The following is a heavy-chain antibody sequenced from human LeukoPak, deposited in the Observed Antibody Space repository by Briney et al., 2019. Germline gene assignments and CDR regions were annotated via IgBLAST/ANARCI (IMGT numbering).Heavy chain of an antibody. V-gene: IGHV3-21*04. CDR2: ISSSSTYI. CDR1: GFSFSTYS. J-gene: IGHJ4*02. CDR3: AKVPPDSSCYYYLN. Sequence: GGSLRLSCAASGFSFSTYSMNWVRQAPGKGLEWVSYISSSSTYINYADSVKGRFTISRDNAKNSLYLQMNSLRVEDTAVYFCAKVPPDSSCYYYLNWGQGNPVTVST. D-gene: IGHD3-22*01.